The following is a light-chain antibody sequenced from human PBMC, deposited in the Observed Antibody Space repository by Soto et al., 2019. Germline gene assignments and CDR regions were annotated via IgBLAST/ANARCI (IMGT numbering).Light chain of an antibody. Sequence: EIVMSQSPATLSVSPGGRATLSCRASQSISDTLAWYQQKPGQAPRLLIHGASTRAPGFPARFSGSGSGTDFTLTISSLQSEDFAVYYCQQDNIWPWTFGQGTKVDIK. CDR2: GAS. CDR3: QQDNIWPWT. J-gene: IGKJ1*01. CDR1: QSISDT. V-gene: IGKV3-15*01.